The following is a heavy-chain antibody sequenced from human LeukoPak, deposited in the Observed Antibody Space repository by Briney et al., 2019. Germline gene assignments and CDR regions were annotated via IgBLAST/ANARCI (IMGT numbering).Heavy chain of an antibody. Sequence: GGSLRLSCAASGFTFSSYGMSWVRQAPGKVLEWVSVIYSGGRTYYADSVKGTFTISRDNSKNTLYLQMNSLRAEDTAVYYCARVQYYYYYMDVWGKGTTVTISS. CDR2: IYSGGRT. CDR3: ARVQYYYYYMDV. V-gene: IGHV3-66*01. D-gene: IGHD1-1*01. CDR1: GFTFSSYG. J-gene: IGHJ6*03.